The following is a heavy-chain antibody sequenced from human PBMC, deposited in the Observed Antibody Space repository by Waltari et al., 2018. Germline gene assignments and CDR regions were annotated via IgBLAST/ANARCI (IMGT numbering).Heavy chain of an antibody. Sequence: QVQLQESGPGLVKPSQTLSLSCSVSGGSMSSGPSHWGWIRQPAGGGLEWIGRIYPDGRTGHNPSLRSRITMSLDTSKSQFSLELSSVTAADTAIYYCARYYPSGKDYIDVWGKGTTVTVSS. CDR1: GGSMSSGPSH. D-gene: IGHD3-10*01. CDR2: IYPDGRT. V-gene: IGHV4-61*02. CDR3: ARYYPSGKDYIDV. J-gene: IGHJ6*03.